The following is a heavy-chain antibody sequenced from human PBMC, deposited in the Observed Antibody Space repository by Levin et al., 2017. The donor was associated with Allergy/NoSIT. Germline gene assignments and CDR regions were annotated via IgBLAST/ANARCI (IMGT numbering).Heavy chain of an antibody. D-gene: IGHD3-10*01. CDR1: GFSLSNAW. Sequence: AGGSLRLSCAASGFSLSNAWMSWVRQAPGKGLEWVGRIKSKIDGGTTDYAAPVKGRFIISRDDSKNTLYLQMNSLKTEDTAVYYCTTENYGLVWFGESHIWGQGTTVTVSS. J-gene: IGHJ6*02. V-gene: IGHV3-15*01. CDR2: IKSKIDGGTT. CDR3: TTENYGLVWFGESHI.